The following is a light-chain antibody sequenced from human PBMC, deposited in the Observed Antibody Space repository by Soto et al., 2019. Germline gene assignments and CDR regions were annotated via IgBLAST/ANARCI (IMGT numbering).Light chain of an antibody. V-gene: IGKV1-39*01. J-gene: IGKJ4*01. Sequence: DIPMTQSPSSLPASVGDRVIITCRASQSISSNLNWFQQKPGKAPKLLIYAASRLQSGVPSRFSGSGSGTHFTLTISSLQLEDFATYSCQQSYNTPFTFGGGTQVEI. CDR3: QQSYNTPFT. CDR1: QSISSN. CDR2: AAS.